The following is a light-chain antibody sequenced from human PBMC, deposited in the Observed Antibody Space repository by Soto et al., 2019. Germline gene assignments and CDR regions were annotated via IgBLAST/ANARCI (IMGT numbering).Light chain of an antibody. Sequence: DIQLTQSPSFLSASVGDRVTMTCRASQGIDSYLAWYQQKPGKAPNVLIYGASTLQSGVPSRFSGSGSGTEFTLRISSLQPEDFATYYCQQLHSYPLTFGGGTKVGIK. CDR2: GAS. CDR3: QQLHSYPLT. CDR1: QGIDSY. V-gene: IGKV1-9*01. J-gene: IGKJ4*01.